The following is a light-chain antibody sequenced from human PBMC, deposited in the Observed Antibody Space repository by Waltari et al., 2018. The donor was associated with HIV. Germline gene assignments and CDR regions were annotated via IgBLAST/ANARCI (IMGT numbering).Light chain of an antibody. CDR1: SGHSRNI. J-gene: IGLJ3*02. Sequence: QPVLTQPSSASASLGSSVKLTCTLTSGHSRNIIERQQQQPGTAPRYLMELEGGGSYHKGSGVPDRFSGSSSGADRYLTISNLQFEDEADYYCETWDSSTWVFGGGTKLTVL. CDR2: LEGGGSY. CDR3: ETWDSSTWV. V-gene: IGLV4-60*02.